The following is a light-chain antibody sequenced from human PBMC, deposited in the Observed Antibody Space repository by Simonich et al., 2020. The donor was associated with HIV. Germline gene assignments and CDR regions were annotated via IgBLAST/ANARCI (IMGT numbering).Light chain of an antibody. CDR1: SGSVSTRYY. CDR3: VLYVGSGIWV. J-gene: IGLJ3*02. CDR2: STN. V-gene: IGLV8-61*01. Sequence: QTVVTQEPSFSVSPGGTVTLTCGLSSGSVSTRYYPSWYQQTPGPAPRTLIYSTNSRSSGVPNRFSGSILGNKAALTITGAQADDESDYYCVLYVGSGIWVFGGGTKLTVL.